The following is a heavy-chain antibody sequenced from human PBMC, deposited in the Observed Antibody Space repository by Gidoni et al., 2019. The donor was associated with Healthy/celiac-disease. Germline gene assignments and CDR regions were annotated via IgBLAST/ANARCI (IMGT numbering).Heavy chain of an antibody. J-gene: IGHJ4*02. V-gene: IGHV3-9*01. CDR2: ISWNSGSI. CDR3: AKDIGYGDTSDGYYFDY. D-gene: IGHD4-17*01. Sequence: EVQLVESGGGLVQPGRSLRLSCAASGFTFDDYAMHWVRQAPGKGLEWVSGISWNSGSIGYADSVKGRFTISRDNAKNSLYLQMNSLRAEDTALYYCAKDIGYGDTSDGYYFDYWGQGTLVTVSS. CDR1: GFTFDDYA.